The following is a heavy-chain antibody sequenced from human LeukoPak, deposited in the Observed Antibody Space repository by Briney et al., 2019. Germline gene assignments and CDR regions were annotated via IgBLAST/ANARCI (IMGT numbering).Heavy chain of an antibody. D-gene: IGHD4-17*01. CDR2: ISYDGTEK. Sequence: GGSLRLSCAASGLSFSSYAMHWVRQAPGKGLEWVAVISYDGTEKYYGDSVKGRFTISRDNSKNTLYLQTNSLRAEDTALYYCARDGHGVPLDYWGQGTLVTVSP. CDR1: GLSFSSYA. CDR3: ARDGHGVPLDY. V-gene: IGHV3-30-3*01. J-gene: IGHJ4*02.